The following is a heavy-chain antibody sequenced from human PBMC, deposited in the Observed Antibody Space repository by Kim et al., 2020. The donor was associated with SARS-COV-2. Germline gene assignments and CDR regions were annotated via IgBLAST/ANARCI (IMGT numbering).Heavy chain of an antibody. J-gene: IGHJ6*02. D-gene: IGHD3-10*01. CDR3: ARVIYGSGSYSRYYYYGMDV. CDR2: INHSGST. V-gene: IGHV4-34*01. CDR1: GGSFSGYY. Sequence: SETLSLTCAVYGGSFSGYYWSWIRQPPGKGLEWIGEINHSGSTNYNPSLKSRVTISVDTSKNQFSLKLSSVTAADTAVYYCARVIYGSGSYSRYYYYGMDVWGQGTTVTVSS.